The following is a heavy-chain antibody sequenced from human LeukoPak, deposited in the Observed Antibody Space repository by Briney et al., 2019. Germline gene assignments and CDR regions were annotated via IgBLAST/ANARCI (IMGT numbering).Heavy chain of an antibody. CDR1: EYTFTSYD. J-gene: IGHJ6*02. CDR3: ARFGVVVPAASYGMDV. V-gene: IGHV1-8*01. CDR2: XXPNSGNT. D-gene: IGHD2-2*01. Sequence: ASVKVSCKASEYTFTSYDINWVRQATGQGLEWXXXXXPNSGNTGYAQKFQGRVTMTRNTSISTAYMELSSLRSEDTAVYYCARFGVVVPAASYGMDVWGQGTTVIVSS.